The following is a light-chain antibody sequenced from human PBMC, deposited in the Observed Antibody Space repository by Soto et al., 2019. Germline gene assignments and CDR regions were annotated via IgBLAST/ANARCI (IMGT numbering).Light chain of an antibody. CDR1: QSVSSY. V-gene: IGKV3-11*01. CDR3: QQRSNWPIT. Sequence: EIVVTQSPGALSLSSGGRATLASRASQSVSSYLAWYQQKPGQAPRLLIYDASNRATGIPARFSGSGSGTDFTLTISSLEPEDFAVYYCQQRSNWPITFGQGTRLEI. J-gene: IGKJ5*01. CDR2: DAS.